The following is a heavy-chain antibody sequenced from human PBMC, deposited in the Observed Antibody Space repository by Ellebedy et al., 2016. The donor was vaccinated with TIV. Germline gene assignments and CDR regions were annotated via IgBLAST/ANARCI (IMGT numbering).Heavy chain of an antibody. CDR1: GYTFTGYY. Sequence: ASVKVSXXASGYTFTGYYMHWVRQAPGQGLEWMGWINPNSGGTNYAQKFQGRVTMTRDTSISTAYMELSRLRSDDTAVYYCASGTMVRGVIPPLLFDYWGQGTLVTVFS. V-gene: IGHV1-2*02. J-gene: IGHJ4*02. CDR2: INPNSGGT. CDR3: ASGTMVRGVIPPLLFDY. D-gene: IGHD3-10*01.